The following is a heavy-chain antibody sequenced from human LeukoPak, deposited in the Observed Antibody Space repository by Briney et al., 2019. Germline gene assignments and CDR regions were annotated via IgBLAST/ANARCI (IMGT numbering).Heavy chain of an antibody. CDR3: ASRSYVSPFDY. CDR1: GGSFSGYY. V-gene: IGHV4-34*01. J-gene: IGHJ4*02. CDR2: IYYSGST. Sequence: SETLSLTCAVYGGSFSGYYWSWIRQPPGKGLEWIGGIYYSGSTYYNPSLKSRVTISVDTSKNQFSLQLITVTAADTGVYYCASRSYVSPFDYWRRGTVLRVSS. D-gene: IGHD3-10*02.